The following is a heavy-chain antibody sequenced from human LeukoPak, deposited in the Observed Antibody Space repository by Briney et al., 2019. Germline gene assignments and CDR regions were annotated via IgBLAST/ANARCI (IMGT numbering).Heavy chain of an antibody. D-gene: IGHD6-13*01. V-gene: IGHV4-59*01. J-gene: IGHJ4*02. CDR2: IYYSGST. CDR3: ARIRDSSSWLPGDY. Sequence: PSETLSPTCTVSGGSISSYYWSWIRQPPGKGLEWIGYIYYSGSTNYNPSLKSRVTISVDTSKNQFSLKLSSVTAADTAVYYCARIRDSSSWLPGDYWGQGTLVTVSS. CDR1: GGSISSYY.